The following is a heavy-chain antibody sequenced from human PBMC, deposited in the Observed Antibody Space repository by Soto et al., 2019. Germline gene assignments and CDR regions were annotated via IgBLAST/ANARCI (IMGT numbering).Heavy chain of an antibody. CDR2: IIPIFGTA. CDR1: GGTFSSYA. Sequence: SVQVSCKASGGTFSSYAISWVRQAPGQGLEWMGGIIPIFGTANYAQKFQGRVTITADKSTSTAYMELSSLRSEDTAVYYCAREGYCGGDCDYAFDIWGQGTMVTVSS. V-gene: IGHV1-69*06. D-gene: IGHD2-21*02. CDR3: AREGYCGGDCDYAFDI. J-gene: IGHJ3*02.